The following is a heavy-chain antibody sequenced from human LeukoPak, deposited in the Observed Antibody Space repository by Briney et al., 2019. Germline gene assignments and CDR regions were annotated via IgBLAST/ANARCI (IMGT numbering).Heavy chain of an antibody. CDR1: GFTVSSNY. CDR3: ARGRRGNYDFWSGYYIYYFDY. CDR2: INHSGST. J-gene: IGHJ4*02. V-gene: IGHV4-34*01. Sequence: NTGGSLRLSCAASGFTVSSNYMSWIRQPPGKGLEWIGEINHSGSTNYNPSLKSRVTISVDTPKNQFSLKLSSVTAADTAVYYCARGRRGNYDFWSGYYIYYFDYWGQGTLVTVSS. D-gene: IGHD3-3*01.